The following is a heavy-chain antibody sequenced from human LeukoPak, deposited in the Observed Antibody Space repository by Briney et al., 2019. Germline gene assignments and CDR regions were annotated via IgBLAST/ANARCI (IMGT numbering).Heavy chain of an antibody. CDR2: INPSGGST. D-gene: IGHD4-23*01. CDR3: ARDSASTTVVTLGFDY. Sequence: GASVKVSCKASGYTFTSYYMHWVRQAPGQGLEWMGMINPSGGSTSYAQKFQGRVTMTRDMSTSTVYMELSSLRSEDTAVYYCARDSASTTVVTLGFDYWGQGTLVTVSS. V-gene: IGHV1-46*01. CDR1: GYTFTSYY. J-gene: IGHJ4*02.